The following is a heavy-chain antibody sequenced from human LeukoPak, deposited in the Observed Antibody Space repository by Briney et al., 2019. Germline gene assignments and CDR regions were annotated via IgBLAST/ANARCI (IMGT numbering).Heavy chain of an antibody. CDR2: IYYRGST. V-gene: IGHV4-59*01. J-gene: IGHJ2*01. Sequence: SETLSLTCTVSGGSISSYYWSWIRQPPGKGLEWIGYIYYRGSTNYNPSLKSRITISVDTSKNQFSLKLSSVTAADTAVYYCARDYYDYGDYLEWYFDLWGRGTLVTVSS. CDR3: ARDYYDYGDYLEWYFDL. D-gene: IGHD4-17*01. CDR1: GGSISSYY.